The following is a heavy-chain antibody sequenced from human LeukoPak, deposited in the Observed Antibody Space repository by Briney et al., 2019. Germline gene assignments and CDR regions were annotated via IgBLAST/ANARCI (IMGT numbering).Heavy chain of an antibody. CDR3: ATYSDTFYFDC. V-gene: IGHV5-51*01. CDR2: IYPGDSDT. D-gene: IGHD3-16*01. CDR1: GYRFTTYW. J-gene: IGHJ4*02. Sequence: GESLKISCRGSGYRFTTYWIGWVRQMPGRGLEWMGIIYPGDSDTRYSPSFQGQVIISADKSISTAYLQWSSLKASDTAIYYCATYSDTFYFDCWGQGTLVTVSS.